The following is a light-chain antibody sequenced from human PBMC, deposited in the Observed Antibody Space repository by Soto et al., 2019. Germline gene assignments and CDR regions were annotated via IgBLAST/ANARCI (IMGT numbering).Light chain of an antibody. CDR2: EVS. J-gene: IGLJ2*01. Sequence: QSALTQPASVSGSPGQSITISCTGTSSDVGGYNHVSWYQQHPDKAPKLMIYEVSNRPSGVSNRFSGSKSGNTASLTISGLQAEDEADYYCSSYTSSSTPYVVFGGGTQLTVL. CDR3: SSYTSSSTPYVV. V-gene: IGLV2-14*01. CDR1: SSDVGGYNH.